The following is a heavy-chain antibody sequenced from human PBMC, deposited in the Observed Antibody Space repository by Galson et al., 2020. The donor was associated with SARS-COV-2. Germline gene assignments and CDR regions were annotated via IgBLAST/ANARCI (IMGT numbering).Heavy chain of an antibody. D-gene: IGHD4-17*01. Sequence: SETLSLTCAVSGTSISSGSYSWNWIRQPPGKGLEWIGYISHSGGTYYNPSLKSRVTISGDRSKNQFSLRLSSMTAADTAVYYCAILHYVEYAPEAFDIWGPGTRVTVAS. CDR2: ISHSGGT. J-gene: IGHJ3*02. CDR3: AILHYVEYAPEAFDI. V-gene: IGHV4-30-2*01. CDR1: GTSISSGSYS.